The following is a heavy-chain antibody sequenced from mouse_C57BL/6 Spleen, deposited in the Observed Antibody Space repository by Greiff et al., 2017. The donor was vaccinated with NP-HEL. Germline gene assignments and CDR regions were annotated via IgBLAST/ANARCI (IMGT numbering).Heavy chain of an antibody. CDR3: ALTTVVATGYFDV. Sequence: VQLQQPGAELVRPGTSVKLSCKASGYTFTSYWMHWVKQRPGQGLEWIGVIDPSDSYTNYNQKFKGKATLTVDTSSSTAYMQLSSLTSEDSAVYYCALTTVVATGYFDVWGTGTTVTVSS. V-gene: IGHV1-59*01. CDR2: IDPSDSYT. CDR1: GYTFTSYW. D-gene: IGHD1-1*01. J-gene: IGHJ1*03.